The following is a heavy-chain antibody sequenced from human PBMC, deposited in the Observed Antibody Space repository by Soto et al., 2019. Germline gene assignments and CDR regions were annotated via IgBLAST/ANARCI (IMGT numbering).Heavy chain of an antibody. CDR1: GFTFSSFL. J-gene: IGHJ3*01. V-gene: IGHV3-23*01. CDR2: IGANGGGT. D-gene: IGHD4-17*01. Sequence: EVQLLEPGGGLVQPGGSPRLSCAASGFTFSSFLMSWVRQAPGKGLDWVSGIGANGGGTYYADSVKGRFIISRDNSKNTLYLQMNSLRAEDTAVYYCARDPNGDYLGAFDFWGQKTMVTVSS. CDR3: ARDPNGDYLGAFDF.